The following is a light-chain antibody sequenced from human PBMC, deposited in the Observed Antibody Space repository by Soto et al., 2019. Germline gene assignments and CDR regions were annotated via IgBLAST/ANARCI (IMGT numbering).Light chain of an antibody. V-gene: IGKV3-20*01. CDR3: QQYGSSPPT. CDR1: QSVSSGY. J-gene: IGKJ1*01. CDR2: GAS. Sequence: EIVLTQSPGTLSLSRGERDTLSCRASQSVSSGYLAWYQQKPGQAPRLLIYGASSRATGIPDRFSGSGSGTDFTLTISRLEPEDFAVYYCQQYGSSPPTFGQGTKVDI.